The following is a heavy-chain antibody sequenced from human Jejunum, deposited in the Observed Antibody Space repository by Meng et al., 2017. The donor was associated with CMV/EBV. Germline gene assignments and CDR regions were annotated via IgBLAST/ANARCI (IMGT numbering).Heavy chain of an antibody. CDR1: GLDFHTYT. J-gene: IGHJ5*02. D-gene: IGHD5-12*01. CDR3: ATDYRRGAGPT. CDR2: ITSGSRYI. Sequence: AASGLDFHTYTLYWVRQAPGMGLEWVSSITSGSRYIFYTDSVKGRFTLSRDNAKKSLYLQMNSLRAADTAVYYCATDYRRGAGPTWGQGTRVTVSS. V-gene: IGHV3-21*01.